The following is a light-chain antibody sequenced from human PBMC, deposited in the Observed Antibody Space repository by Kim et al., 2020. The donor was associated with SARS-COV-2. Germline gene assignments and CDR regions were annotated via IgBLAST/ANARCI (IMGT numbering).Light chain of an antibody. CDR3: QQYGSSPLVT. J-gene: IGKJ5*01. CDR1: QSVSSSY. Sequence: SPGERATLSCRASQSVSSSYLAWYQQKPGQAPRLLIYGASSRATGIPDRFSGSGSGTDFTLTISRLEPEDFAVYYCQQYGSSPLVTLGQGTRLE. CDR2: GAS. V-gene: IGKV3-20*01.